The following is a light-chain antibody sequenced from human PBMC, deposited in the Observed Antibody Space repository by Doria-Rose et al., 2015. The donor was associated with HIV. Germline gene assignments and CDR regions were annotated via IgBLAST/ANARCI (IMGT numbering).Light chain of an antibody. CDR3: QQYGTSRGT. CDR2: DAS. CDR1: QRVKSSY. V-gene: IGKV3-20*01. J-gene: IGKJ5*01. Sequence: TQSPGTLSLPPGERATLSCRASQRVKSSYLAWYQQKPGQAPRLLIYDASTRATDIPDRFSGSGSGTDFTLIISRLEPEDVAVYYCQQYGTSRGTFGQGTRLEIK.